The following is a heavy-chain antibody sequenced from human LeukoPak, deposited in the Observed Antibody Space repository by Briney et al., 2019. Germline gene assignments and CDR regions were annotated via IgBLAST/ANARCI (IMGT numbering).Heavy chain of an antibody. V-gene: IGHV1-69*05. J-gene: IGHJ4*02. CDR2: IIPIFGTA. CDR1: GGTFISYT. D-gene: IGHD1-1*01. Sequence: SVTVSFKASGGTFISYTISWVRQAPGQGLEWMGGIIPIFGTANYVQKFQGRITITTDDSTSTAYMELSSLRSEDTAVYYCATYMLRDNWNVHTFDSWGQGTLGTVSS. CDR3: ATYMLRDNWNVHTFDS.